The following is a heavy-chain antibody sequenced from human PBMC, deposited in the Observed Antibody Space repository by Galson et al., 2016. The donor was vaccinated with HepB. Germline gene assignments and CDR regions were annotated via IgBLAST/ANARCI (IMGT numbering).Heavy chain of an antibody. D-gene: IGHD3-10*01. CDR1: DFTFSSFE. J-gene: IGHJ6*02. CDR3: ARDFRAVNRLKMDV. V-gene: IGHV3-48*03. CDR2: ISSNGYTT. Sequence: SLRLSCAASDFTFSSFEVNWVRQAPGKGLEWVSYISSNGYTTYYADSVKGRFTISRDNAKNSLYLQMNSLRAEDTAVYYCARDFRAVNRLKMDVWGQGTTVTVSS.